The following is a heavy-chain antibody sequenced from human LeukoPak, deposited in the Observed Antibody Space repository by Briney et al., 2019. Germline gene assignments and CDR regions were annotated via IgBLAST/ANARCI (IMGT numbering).Heavy chain of an antibody. CDR2: INHSGST. CDR3: ARGPGTWYYY. J-gene: IGHJ4*02. V-gene: IGHV4-34*01. Sequence: SSETLSLTCAVYGGSFSGYYWSWIRQPPGKGLEWIGEINHSGSTNYNPSLKSRVTISIDTSKNQISLKLSSVTAADTALYYCARGPGTWYYYWGQGTLVTVSS. CDR1: GGSFSGYY. D-gene: IGHD6-13*01.